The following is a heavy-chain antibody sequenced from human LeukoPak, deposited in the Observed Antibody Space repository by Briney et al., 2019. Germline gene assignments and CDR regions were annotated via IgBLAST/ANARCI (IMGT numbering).Heavy chain of an antibody. CDR2: ISGSGDST. CDR1: GFTFSSYA. CDR3: AKDLLGSSGFFFAN. Sequence: GGSLRLSCTASGFTFSSYAMSWVRQAPGKGLELISAISGSGDSTYYADSVKGRFTISRDSSQNTVYLRMDSLRAEDTAIYYCAKDLLGSSGFFFANCGQGTLLTVSS. D-gene: IGHD6-19*01. J-gene: IGHJ4*02. V-gene: IGHV3-23*01.